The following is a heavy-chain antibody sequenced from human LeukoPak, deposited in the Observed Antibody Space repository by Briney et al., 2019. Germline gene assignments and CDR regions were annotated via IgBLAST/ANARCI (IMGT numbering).Heavy chain of an antibody. CDR2: IYYSGST. V-gene: IGHV4-61*08. Sequence: SETLSLTCTVSGGSVSSGGYYWSWIRQPPGKGLEWIGYIYYSGSTNYNPSLKSRVTISVDTSKNQFSLKLSSVTAADTAVYYCARAVADSFDYWGQGTLVTVSS. CDR1: GGSVSSGGYY. CDR3: ARAVADSFDY. D-gene: IGHD6-19*01. J-gene: IGHJ4*02.